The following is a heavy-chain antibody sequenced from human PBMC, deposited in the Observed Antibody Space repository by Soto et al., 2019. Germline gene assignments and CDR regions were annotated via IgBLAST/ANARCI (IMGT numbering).Heavy chain of an antibody. CDR1: GGSISSYY. D-gene: IGHD3-3*01. CDR2: IYYSGST. CDR3: ARQIVRITIFGVVISYYYYMDV. Sequence: SETLSLTCTVSGGSISSYYWSWIRQPPGKGLEWIGYIYYSGSTNYNPSLKSRVTISVDTSKNQFSLKLSSVTAADTAVYYCARQIVRITIFGVVISYYYYMDVWGKGTTVTVSS. V-gene: IGHV4-59*08. J-gene: IGHJ6*03.